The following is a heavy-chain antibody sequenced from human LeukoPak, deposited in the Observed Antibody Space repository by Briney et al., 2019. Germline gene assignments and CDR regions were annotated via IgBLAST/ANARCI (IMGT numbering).Heavy chain of an antibody. V-gene: IGHV1-2*02. CDR3: ARFREVSSSWFETNYFDY. CDR2: INPNSGGT. J-gene: IGHJ4*02. CDR1: GYTFTGYY. D-gene: IGHD6-13*01. Sequence: ASVKVSCKASGYTFTGYYMHWARQAPGQGLEWMGWINPNSGGTNYAQKFQGRVTVTRDTSISTAYMELSRLRSDDTAVYYCARFREVSSSWFETNYFDYWGQGTLVTVSS.